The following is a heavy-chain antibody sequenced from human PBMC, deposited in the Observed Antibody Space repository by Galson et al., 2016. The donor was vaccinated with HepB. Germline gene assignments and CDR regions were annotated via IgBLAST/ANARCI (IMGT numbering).Heavy chain of an antibody. CDR2: VSGNGGSS. Sequence: RLSXXASXXXFSSHXXXWVXXAPGMGLEXXXAVSGNGGSSNYAESVKGRFTVSRDNTKNTLYLHMNSLGAEDTAVYFFARGSNDXAGIVYWGXXTLVXVSS. CDR3: ARGSNDXAGIVY. CDR1: XXXFSSHX. V-gene: IGHV3-23*01. D-gene: IGHD1-1*01. J-gene: IGHJ4*01.